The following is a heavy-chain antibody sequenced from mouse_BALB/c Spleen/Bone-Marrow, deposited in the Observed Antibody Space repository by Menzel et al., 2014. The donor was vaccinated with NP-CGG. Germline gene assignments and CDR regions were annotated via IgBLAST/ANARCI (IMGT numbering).Heavy chain of an antibody. J-gene: IGHJ4*01. CDR3: ARWEYYAMDY. CDR1: GFNIXDTY. Sequence: VQLQQPGAELVKPGASVKLSCTASGFNIXDTYMHWVKQRPEQGLEWIGRIDPANGNTKYDPKFQGKATITADTSSNTAYLQLSSLTSEDTAVYYCARWEYYAMDYWGQGTSATVSS. CDR2: IDPANGNT. V-gene: IGHV14-3*02. D-gene: IGHD4-1*01.